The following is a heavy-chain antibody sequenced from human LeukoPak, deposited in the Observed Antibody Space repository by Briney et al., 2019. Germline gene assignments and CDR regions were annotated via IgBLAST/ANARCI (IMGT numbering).Heavy chain of an antibody. CDR1: GGSISSSSAY. V-gene: IGHV4-39*01. Sequence: SETLSLTCTVSGGSISSSSAYWGWIRQFPGKGLEWMGSILYSGSTYYIPSLKSRLTTSADTPKNQYSLKLSSVTAADTAVYYCARDTGNFDVDYWGQGTLVTVSS. J-gene: IGHJ4*02. CDR3: ARDTGNFDVDY. CDR2: ILYSGST. D-gene: IGHD1-26*01.